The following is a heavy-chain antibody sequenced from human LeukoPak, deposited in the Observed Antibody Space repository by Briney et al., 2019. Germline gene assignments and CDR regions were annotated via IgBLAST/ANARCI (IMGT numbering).Heavy chain of an antibody. J-gene: IGHJ5*02. Sequence: ASVRDSCKASGDTFTRYYMHWVGQAPGQGMEWMGIINPSRGSPSYAQKFHGRVTMTRDTSTRTVYMELSSLRSEDTALYSCPRGWPIDFGVYRVWFDPWGQGTLVTVSS. CDR3: PRGWPIDFGVYRVWFDP. D-gene: IGHD4-17*01. CDR1: GDTFTRYY. CDR2: INPSRGSP. V-gene: IGHV1-46*01.